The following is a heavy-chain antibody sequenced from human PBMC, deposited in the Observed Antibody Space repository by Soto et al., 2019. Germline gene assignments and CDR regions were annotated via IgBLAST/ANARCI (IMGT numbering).Heavy chain of an antibody. V-gene: IGHV3-74*03. CDR2: LSSDGFGT. CDR3: ARDLEGPDY. CDR1: GFTLSPYW. Sequence: EVHLVESGGDVVPPGGSLRLSCAASGFTLSPYWMHWVRQAPGRGLEWVARLSSDGFGTAYADSVKGRFLISRDTARNTLFLHMNILRPEDTAVYYCARDLEGPDYWGRGTLVTVSS. D-gene: IGHD3-3*01. J-gene: IGHJ4*02.